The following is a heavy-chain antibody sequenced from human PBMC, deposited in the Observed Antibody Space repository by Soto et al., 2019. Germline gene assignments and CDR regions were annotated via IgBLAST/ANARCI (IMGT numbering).Heavy chain of an antibody. V-gene: IGHV4-34*01. J-gene: IGHJ6*03. CDR2: INHSGST. CDR1: GGSFSGYY. CDR3: ARPPIAAAGSDNPHYYYYMDV. D-gene: IGHD6-13*01. Sequence: PSETLSLTCAVYGGSFSGYYWSWIRQPPGKGLEWIGEINHSGSTNYNPPLKSRVTISVDTSKNQFSLKLSSVTAADTAVYYCARPPIAAAGSDNPHYYYYMDVWGKGTTVTVSS.